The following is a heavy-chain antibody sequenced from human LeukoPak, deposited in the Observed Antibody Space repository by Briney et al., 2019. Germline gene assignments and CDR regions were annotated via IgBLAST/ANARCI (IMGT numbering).Heavy chain of an antibody. CDR2: IYWDDDK. CDR3: AHSEDYYGSVDAFDI. D-gene: IGHD3-10*01. CDR1: GFSLSTSGVG. J-gene: IGHJ3*02. V-gene: IGHV2-5*02. Sequence: KVSGPTLVNPTQTLTLTCTFSGFSLSTSGVGVGWIRQPPGKALEWLAFIYWDDDKRYSPSLESRLTITKDTFKNQVVLTMTNMDPVDTATYYCAHSEDYYGSVDAFDIWGQGTMVTVSS.